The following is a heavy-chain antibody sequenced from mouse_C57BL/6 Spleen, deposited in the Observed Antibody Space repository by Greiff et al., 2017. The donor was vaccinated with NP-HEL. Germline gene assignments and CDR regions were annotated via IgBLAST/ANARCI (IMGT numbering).Heavy chain of an antibody. J-gene: IGHJ2*01. CDR2: ISSGSSTI. V-gene: IGHV5-17*01. CDR3: ARAVYGSLDY. Sequence: EVKLMESGGGLVKPGGSLKLSCAASGFTFSDYGMHWVRQAPEKGLEWVAYISSGSSTIYYADTVKGRFTISRDNAKNTLFLQMTSLRSEDTAMYYCARAVYGSLDYWGQGTTLTVSS. CDR1: GFTFSDYG. D-gene: IGHD1-1*01.